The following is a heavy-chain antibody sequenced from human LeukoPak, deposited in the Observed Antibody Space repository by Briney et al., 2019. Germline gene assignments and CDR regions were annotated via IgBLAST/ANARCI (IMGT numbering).Heavy chain of an antibody. CDR3: ARAEGIAAAVAYFDY. CDR1: GFTFSDYY. J-gene: IGHJ4*02. CDR2: IRSSGSTI. V-gene: IGHV3-11*01. Sequence: GGSLRLSCAASGFTFSDYYMSWIRQAPGKGLEWVSYIRSSGSTIYYADSVKGRFTISRDNARNSLYLQMNSLRAEDTAVYYCARAEGIAAAVAYFDYWGQGTLVTVSS. D-gene: IGHD6-13*01.